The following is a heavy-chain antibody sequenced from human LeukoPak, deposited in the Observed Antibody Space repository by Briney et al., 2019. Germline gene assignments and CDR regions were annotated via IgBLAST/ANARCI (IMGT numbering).Heavy chain of an antibody. J-gene: IGHJ6*03. CDR1: GFTFSSYA. Sequence: GRSLRLSCAASGFTFSSYAMHWVRQAPGKGLEWVAVISYGGSNKYYADSVKGRFTISRDNSKNTLYLQMNSLRAEDTAVYYCASAVTYYYGSGSYPNYYYYMDVWGKGTTVTVSS. D-gene: IGHD3-10*01. CDR3: ASAVTYYYGSGSYPNYYYYMDV. CDR2: ISYGGSNK. V-gene: IGHV3-30*04.